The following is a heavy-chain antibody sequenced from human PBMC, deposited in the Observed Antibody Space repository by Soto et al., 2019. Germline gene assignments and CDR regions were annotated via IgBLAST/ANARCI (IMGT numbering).Heavy chain of an antibody. CDR2: ISAYNGNT. Sequence: ASVKVSCKASGYTFTSYGISWVRQAPGQGLEWMGWISAYNGNTNYAQKLQGRVTMTTDTSTSTAYMELRSLRSDDTAVYYCARAFSPMTTVNYYYMDVWGKGTTVTVSS. J-gene: IGHJ6*03. V-gene: IGHV1-18*01. D-gene: IGHD4-17*01. CDR3: ARAFSPMTTVNYYYMDV. CDR1: GYTFTSYG.